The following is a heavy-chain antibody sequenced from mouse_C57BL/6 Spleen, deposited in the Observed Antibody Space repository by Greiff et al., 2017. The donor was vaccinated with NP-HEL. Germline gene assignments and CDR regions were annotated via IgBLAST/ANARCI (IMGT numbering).Heavy chain of an antibody. CDR2: ISDGGSYT. Sequence: EVKVVESGGGLVKPGGSLKLSCAASGFTFSSYAMSWVRQTPEKRLEWVATISDGGSYTYYPDNVKGRFTISRDNAKNNLYLQMSHLKSEDTAMYYCARDGPAYYSNLAWFAYWGQGTLVTVSA. J-gene: IGHJ3*01. CDR1: GFTFSSYA. CDR3: ARDGPAYYSNLAWFAY. D-gene: IGHD2-5*01. V-gene: IGHV5-4*01.